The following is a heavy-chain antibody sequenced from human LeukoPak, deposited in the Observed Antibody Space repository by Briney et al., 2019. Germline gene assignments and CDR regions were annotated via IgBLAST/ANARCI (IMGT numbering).Heavy chain of an antibody. CDR2: IYYSGST. Sequence: SETLSLTCTVSGGSISSYYWSWIRQPPGKGLEWIGYIYYSGSTNYNPSLKSRVTISVDTSKNQFSLKLSSVTAADTAVYYCARLSIAVAGKWFDPWGQGILVTVSS. CDR3: ARLSIAVAGKWFDP. V-gene: IGHV4-59*01. J-gene: IGHJ5*02. D-gene: IGHD6-19*01. CDR1: GGSISSYY.